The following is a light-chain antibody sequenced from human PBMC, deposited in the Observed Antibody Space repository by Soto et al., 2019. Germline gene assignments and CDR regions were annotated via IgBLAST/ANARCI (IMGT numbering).Light chain of an antibody. CDR3: QQYGSSPLT. J-gene: IGKJ4*01. CDR1: QSISSW. V-gene: IGKV1-5*01. CDR2: AAS. Sequence: DIQMTQSPSTLSASVGDRVTITCRASQSISSWLAWYQQKPGKAPKLLIFAASNLQSGVPSRFSGSGSGTDFTLTISRLEPEDFAVYYCQQYGSSPLTFGGGTKVDIK.